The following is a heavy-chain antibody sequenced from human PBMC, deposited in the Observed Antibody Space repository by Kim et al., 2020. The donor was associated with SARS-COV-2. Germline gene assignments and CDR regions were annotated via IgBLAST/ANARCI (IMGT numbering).Heavy chain of an antibody. Sequence: GGSLRLSCAASGFTFSSYGMNWVRQAPGKGLEWVAVIWYDGSNKYYADSVKGRFTISRDNSKNTLYLQMNSLRAEDTAVYYCARDFPVMITFGGLLHWGQGTLVTVSS. V-gene: IGHV3-33*01. D-gene: IGHD3-16*01. CDR3: ARDFPVMITFGGLLH. CDR1: GFTFSSYG. CDR2: IWYDGSNK. J-gene: IGHJ4*02.